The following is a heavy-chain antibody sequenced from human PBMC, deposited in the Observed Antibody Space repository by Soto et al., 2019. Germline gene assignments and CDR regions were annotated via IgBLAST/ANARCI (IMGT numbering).Heavy chain of an antibody. CDR1: GYTFTSFG. Sequence: SVAEVKKPGASVKVSCKASGYTFTSFGISWVRQAPGQGLEWMGWISAYNGNTNYAENLQGRVTMTTDTSTSTVYMELRSLRSDDTAVYYCARDHRGGTDAFDIWGQGTMVTVSS. V-gene: IGHV1-18*01. D-gene: IGHD2-15*01. CDR2: ISAYNGNT. CDR3: ARDHRGGTDAFDI. J-gene: IGHJ3*02.